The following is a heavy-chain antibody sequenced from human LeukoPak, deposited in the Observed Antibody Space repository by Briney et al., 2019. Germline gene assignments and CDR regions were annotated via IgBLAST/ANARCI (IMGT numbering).Heavy chain of an antibody. CDR2: ISSSGSTI. V-gene: IGHV3-11*01. Sequence: GGSLRLSCAPSGITFSDYYMSWIRQAPGEGLEWVSYISSSGSTIYYADSVKGQFTSSRDNAKNSLYLQWNRLRAEDTAVYYWARTYCSSWYEYFQHWGQGTLVTVSS. CDR1: GITFSDYY. CDR3: ARTYCSSWYEYFQH. D-gene: IGHD6-13*01. J-gene: IGHJ1*01.